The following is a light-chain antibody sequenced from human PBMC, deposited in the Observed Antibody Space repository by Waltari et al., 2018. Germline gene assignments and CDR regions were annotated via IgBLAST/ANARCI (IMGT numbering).Light chain of an antibody. Sequence: DIPMTQSPSSLSASVGDRVTITCRASQTISSYLAWYQQKPGKVPKLLIYAASSLESGVPSRFSGSGSGTEFTLTISSLQPEDFATYYCQQHNSHPYSFGQGTKVEIK. V-gene: IGKV1-17*03. CDR3: QQHNSHPYS. CDR1: QTISSY. CDR2: AAS. J-gene: IGKJ2*03.